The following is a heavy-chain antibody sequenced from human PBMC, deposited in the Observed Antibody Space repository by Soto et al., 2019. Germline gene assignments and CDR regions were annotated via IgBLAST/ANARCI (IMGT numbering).Heavy chain of an antibody. CDR3: AKGPGDYYDYPMN. J-gene: IGHJ4*02. V-gene: IGHV3-30*18. CDR1: GFTFSCYG. D-gene: IGHD3-22*01. CDR2: ISYDGSNK. Sequence: GGSLRLSCAASGFTFSCYGMHWVRQAPGKGLEWVAVISYDGSNKYYADSVKGRFTISRDNSKNTLYLQMNSLRAEDTAVYYCAKGPGDYYDYPMNWGQGTLVTVSS.